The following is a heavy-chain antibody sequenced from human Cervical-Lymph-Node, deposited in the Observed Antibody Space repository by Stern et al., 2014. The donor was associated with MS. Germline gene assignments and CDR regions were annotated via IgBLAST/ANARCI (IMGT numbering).Heavy chain of an antibody. CDR3: ARFFVYGMDV. V-gene: IGHV1-2*06. Sequence: QVQLGQSGAEVKKPGASVKVSCKASGYTFTNFYLHWVRQAPGQGLEWMGRINPNSGDSNFAQRFQGRVTLTRDTSINTAYMELRRLRYDDTAVYYCARFFVYGMDVWGQGTTVTVSS. CDR1: GYTFTNFY. J-gene: IGHJ6*02. CDR2: INPNSGDS.